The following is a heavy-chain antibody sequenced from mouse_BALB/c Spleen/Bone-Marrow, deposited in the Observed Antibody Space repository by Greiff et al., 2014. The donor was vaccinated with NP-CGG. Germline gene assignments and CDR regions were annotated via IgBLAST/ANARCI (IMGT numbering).Heavy chain of an antibody. CDR1: GYTFTSYY. D-gene: IGHD2-4*01. CDR3: ARKGIYYDYDAWYAY. J-gene: IGHJ3*01. Sequence: VKLQESGPELVKPGASVKMSCKASGYTFTSYYIHWVKQRPGQGLEWIGWIYPGDGSTKYNEKFKGKTTLTADKSSSTAYMLLSSLTSEDSAIYFCARKGIYYDYDAWYAYWGQGTLVTVSA. CDR2: IYPGDGST. V-gene: IGHV1S56*01.